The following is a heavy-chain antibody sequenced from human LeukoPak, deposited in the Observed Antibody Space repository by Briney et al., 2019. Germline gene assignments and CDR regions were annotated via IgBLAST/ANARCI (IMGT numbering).Heavy chain of an antibody. D-gene: IGHD3-22*01. J-gene: IGHJ4*02. CDR3: ARGVSSGYYYSHFDY. CDR1: GYSISSYY. CDR2: IYYSGST. Sequence: PSETLSLTCTVSGYSISSYYWSWIRQPPGKGLEWIGYIYYSGSTNYNPSLKSRVTISVDTSKNQFSLKLSSVTAADTAVYYCARGVSSGYYYSHFDYWGQGTLVTVSS. V-gene: IGHV4-59*01.